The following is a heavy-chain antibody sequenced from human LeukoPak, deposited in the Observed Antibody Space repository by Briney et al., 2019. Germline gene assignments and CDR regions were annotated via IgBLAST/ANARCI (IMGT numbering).Heavy chain of an antibody. J-gene: IGHJ4*02. V-gene: IGHV3-23*01. Sequence: GTLTLSCAASGFTFGNYGMHWVRQAPGKGLEWVSAISASGGSTYYADSVKGRFTISRDNSKKTLYLQMNSLRAEDTAVYYCAKEYTGSFSPFPSYFDSWGQGTLVTVSS. CDR2: ISASGGST. D-gene: IGHD1-26*01. CDR3: AKEYTGSFSPFPSYFDS. CDR1: GFTFGNYG.